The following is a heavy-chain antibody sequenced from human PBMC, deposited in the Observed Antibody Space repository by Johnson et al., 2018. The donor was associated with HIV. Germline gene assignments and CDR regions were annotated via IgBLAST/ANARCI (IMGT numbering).Heavy chain of an antibody. CDR3: ARACVDGYTCYVFDI. J-gene: IGHJ3*02. D-gene: IGHD5-24*01. CDR1: GLSVSSYY. V-gene: IGHV3-66*01. Sequence: VQLVESGGGLVQPGGSPRLSCAASGLSVSSYYMSWVRQAPGKGLEWVSVLSSGGDTYYTDSVIGRFTISRDNSRNTLYLQMNSLRAEDTAVYYCARACVDGYTCYVFDIWGQGTMVTVSS. CDR2: LSSGGDT.